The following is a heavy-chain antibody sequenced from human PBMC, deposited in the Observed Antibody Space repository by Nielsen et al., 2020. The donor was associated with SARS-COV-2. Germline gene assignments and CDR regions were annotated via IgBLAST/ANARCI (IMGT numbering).Heavy chain of an antibody. CDR3: ASLYDYGMDV. CDR2: ISSSSSYI. V-gene: IGHV3-21*01. CDR1: GFTFSSYS. J-gene: IGHJ6*02. D-gene: IGHD2/OR15-2a*01. Sequence: GGSLRLSCAASGFTFSSYSMNWVRQAPGKGLEWVSSISSSSSYIYYAGSVKGRFTISRDNAKNSLYLQMNSLRAEDTAVYYCASLYDYGMDVWGQGTTVTVSS.